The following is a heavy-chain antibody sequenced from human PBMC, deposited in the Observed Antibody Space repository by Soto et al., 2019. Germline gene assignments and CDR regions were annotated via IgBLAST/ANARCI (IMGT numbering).Heavy chain of an antibody. Sequence: QVQLVESGGGVVQPGRSLRLSCAASGFTFSSYAMHWVRQAPGKGLEWVAVISYDGSNKYYADSVKGRFTISRDNTKNSLYLQMNSLRAEDTAVYYCARGSGSLLKAAFDYWGQGTLVTASS. V-gene: IGHV3-30-3*01. CDR3: ARGSGSLLKAAFDY. D-gene: IGHD1-26*01. J-gene: IGHJ4*02. CDR2: ISYDGSNK. CDR1: GFTFSSYA.